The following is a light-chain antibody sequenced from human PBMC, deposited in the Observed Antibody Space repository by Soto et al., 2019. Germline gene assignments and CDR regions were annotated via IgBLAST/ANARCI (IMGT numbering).Light chain of an antibody. V-gene: IGKV3-11*01. CDR1: QSVSSY. CDR3: QQRSNWPLP. CDR2: DAF. J-gene: IGKJ4*01. Sequence: LSHSPGAVSLSQGERATLSCGASQSVSSYLAWYQQKPGQAPRLLIYDAFNRATGFPARFSGSGSGTDFTLTISSLEPEDVAVYYCQQRSNWPLPFGGGTKV.